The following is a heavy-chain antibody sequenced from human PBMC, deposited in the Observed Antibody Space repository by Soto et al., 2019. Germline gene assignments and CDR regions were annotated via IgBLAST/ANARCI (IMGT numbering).Heavy chain of an antibody. CDR3: ARTMTTVVTPDYFDY. V-gene: IGHV4-4*02. CDR2: IYHSGST. J-gene: IGHJ4*02. D-gene: IGHD4-17*01. CDR1: GGSISSSNW. Sequence: TLSLTCAVSGGSISSSNWWSWVRQPPGKGLGWIGEIYHSGSTNYNPSLKSRVTISVDKSKNQFSLKLSSVTAADTAVYYCARTMTTVVTPDYFDYWGQGTLVTVSS.